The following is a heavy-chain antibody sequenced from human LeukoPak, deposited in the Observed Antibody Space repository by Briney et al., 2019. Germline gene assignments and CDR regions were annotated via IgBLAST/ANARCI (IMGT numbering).Heavy chain of an antibody. D-gene: IGHD6-19*01. CDR2: INPNSGGT. CDR1: GYTFTSYY. CDR3: AAIAVAGLNNFDY. J-gene: IGHJ4*02. V-gene: IGHV1-2*02. Sequence: ASVKVSCKASGYTFTSYYMHWVRQAPGQGLEWMGWINPNSGGTNYAQKFQGRVTMTRDTSISTAYMELSRLRSDDTAVYYCAAIAVAGLNNFDYWGQGTLVTVSS.